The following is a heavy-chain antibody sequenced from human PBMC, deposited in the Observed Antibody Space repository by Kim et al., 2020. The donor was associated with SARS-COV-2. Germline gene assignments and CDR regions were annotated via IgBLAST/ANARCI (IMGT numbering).Heavy chain of an antibody. J-gene: IGHJ4*02. V-gene: IGHV1-3*01. Sequence: SQKFQGRVTITRETSASTAYMELSSLRSEDTAVYYCARPGALEWLFMFDYWGQGTLVTVSS. CDR3: ARPGALEWLFMFDY. D-gene: IGHD3-3*01.